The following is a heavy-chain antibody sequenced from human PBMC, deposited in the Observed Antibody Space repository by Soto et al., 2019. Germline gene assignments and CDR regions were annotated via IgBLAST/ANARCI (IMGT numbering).Heavy chain of an antibody. V-gene: IGHV4-34*01. CDR3: ARAKKLLHHWYYYYGMDV. D-gene: IGHD2-2*02. CDR2: INHSGST. J-gene: IGHJ6*02. CDR1: GGSFSGYY. Sequence: PSETLSLTCAVYGGSFSGYYWSWIRQPPGKGLEWIGEINHSGSTNYNPSLKSRVTISVDTSKNQFSLKLSSVTAADTAVYYCARAKKLLHHWYYYYGMDVWGQGTTVTVSS.